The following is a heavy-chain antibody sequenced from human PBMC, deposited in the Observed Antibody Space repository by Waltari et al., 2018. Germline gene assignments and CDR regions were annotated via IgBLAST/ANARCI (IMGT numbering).Heavy chain of an antibody. J-gene: IGHJ1*01. CDR3: ASGPRLLSAEYFQH. CDR2: ISAYNGNT. D-gene: IGHD3-10*01. Sequence: QVQLVQSGAEVKKPGASVKVSCKASGYTFTSYDISWVRQSPGQGLEWMGWISAYNGNTNYAQKLQCRVTMTTDTSTSTAYMELRSLRSDDTAVYYCASGPRLLSAEYFQHWGQGTLVTVSS. V-gene: IGHV1-18*01. CDR1: GYTFTSYD.